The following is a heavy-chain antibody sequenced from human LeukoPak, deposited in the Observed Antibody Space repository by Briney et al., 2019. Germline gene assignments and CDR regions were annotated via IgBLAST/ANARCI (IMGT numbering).Heavy chain of an antibody. J-gene: IGHJ4*02. CDR1: GFTVSSKY. V-gene: IGHV3-66*01. Sequence: PGGSLRLSCAASGFTVSSKYMSWVRQAPGKGLEWVSVIYIDGGTYYADSVKGRFTISRDNSKNTLLLQMNSLRAEDTAVYYCARGHYSNRLGGQGTLVTVSP. CDR2: IYIDGGT. CDR3: ARGHYSNRL. D-gene: IGHD2-2*01.